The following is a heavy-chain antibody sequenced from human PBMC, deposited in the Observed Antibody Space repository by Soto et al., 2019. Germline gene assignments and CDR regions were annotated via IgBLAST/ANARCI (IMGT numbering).Heavy chain of an antibody. V-gene: IGHV5-51*01. CDR1: GYSFTSYW. CDR3: AGHPSFPYTVVLEN. Sequence: GESLKISCKGSGYSFTSYWIGWVRQMPGKGLEWMGIIYPGDSDTRYSPSFQAQFTISADKSITTAYLQWHSLKASDTAMYYCAGHPSFPYTVVLENWGQGTLVTVAS. D-gene: IGHD3-16*01. J-gene: IGHJ4*02. CDR2: IYPGDSDT.